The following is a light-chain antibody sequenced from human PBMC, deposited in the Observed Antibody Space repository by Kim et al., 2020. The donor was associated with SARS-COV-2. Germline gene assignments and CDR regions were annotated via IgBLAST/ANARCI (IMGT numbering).Light chain of an antibody. V-gene: IGKV1D-12*01. CDR3: QQANNFPLT. Sequence: DIQMTQSPSSVSASVGDRVTITCRASQDISSYLAWYQQKPGKAPKLLISDTSRLQSGVPSRFSGSESGTDFTLTISSLQPEDFATYYCQQANNFPLTFGGGTKVDIK. CDR1: QDISSY. J-gene: IGKJ4*01. CDR2: DTS.